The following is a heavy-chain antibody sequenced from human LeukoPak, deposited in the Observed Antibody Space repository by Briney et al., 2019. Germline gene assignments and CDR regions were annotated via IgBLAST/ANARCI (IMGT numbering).Heavy chain of an antibody. CDR1: GGSISSSSYY. CDR3: ARDMVRGIDP. J-gene: IGHJ5*02. V-gene: IGHV4-39*07. CDR2: IYYSGST. Sequence: SGTLSLTCTVSGGSISSSSYYWGWIRQPPGKGLEWIGSIYYSGSTYYNPSLKSRVTISVDTSKNQFSLKLSSVTAADTAVYYCARDMVRGIDPWGQGTLVTVSS. D-gene: IGHD3-10*01.